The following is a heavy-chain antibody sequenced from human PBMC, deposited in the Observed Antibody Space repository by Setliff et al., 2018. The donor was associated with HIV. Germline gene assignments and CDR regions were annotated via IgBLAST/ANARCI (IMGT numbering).Heavy chain of an antibody. Sequence: SETLSLTCTVSGGSISSSSYCWGWIRQPPGKGLEWIGSIYYSGSTYYNPSLKSRVTISVDTSKNQFSLKLSSVTAADTAVYYCARLPMVRGVINYWGQGTLVTVSS. CDR1: GGSISSSSYC. D-gene: IGHD3-10*01. V-gene: IGHV4-39*01. CDR2: IYYSGST. J-gene: IGHJ4*02. CDR3: ARLPMVRGVINY.